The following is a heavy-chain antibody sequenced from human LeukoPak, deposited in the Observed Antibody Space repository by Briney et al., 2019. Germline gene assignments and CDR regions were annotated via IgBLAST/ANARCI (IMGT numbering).Heavy chain of an antibody. D-gene: IGHD3-10*01. Sequence: GGSLRLSCAASGFTFSSYWMSWVRQAPGKGLEWVANINQDGHAQYYVQSVRGRFTISRDNAKGSLYLQMNSLSVEDTGVYYCARNSYGSGSHDHWGQGTLVTVSS. J-gene: IGHJ5*02. CDR1: GFTFSSYW. CDR3: ARNSYGSGSHDH. V-gene: IGHV3-7*01. CDR2: INQDGHAQ.